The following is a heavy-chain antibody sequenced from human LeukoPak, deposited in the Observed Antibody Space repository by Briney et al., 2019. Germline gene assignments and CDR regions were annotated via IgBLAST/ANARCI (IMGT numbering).Heavy chain of an antibody. CDR2: ISYDGSNK. V-gene: IGHV3-30*04. D-gene: IGHD3-10*01. J-gene: IGHJ4*02. Sequence: QPGRSLRLSCAASGFTFSSYAMHWVRQAPGKGLEWVAVISYDGSNKYYADSVKGRFTISRDNSKNTLYLQMNSLRAEDTAVYYCARVGVYGSGSYHQDDYWGQGTLVTVSS. CDR1: GFTFSSYA. CDR3: ARVGVYGSGSYHQDDY.